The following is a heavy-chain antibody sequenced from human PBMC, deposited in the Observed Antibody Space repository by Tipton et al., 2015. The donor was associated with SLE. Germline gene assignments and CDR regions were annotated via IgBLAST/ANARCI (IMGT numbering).Heavy chain of an antibody. CDR1: GFTFSSYS. J-gene: IGHJ6*02. CDR2: ISSSSSTI. D-gene: IGHD1-26*01. CDR3: ARAWGGSYYHYYGMDV. V-gene: IGHV3-48*01. Sequence: SLRLSCAASGFTFSSYSMNWVRQALGKGLEWVSYISSSSSTIYYADSVKGRFTISRDNAKNSLYLQMNSLRAEDTAVYYCARAWGGSYYHYYGMDVWGQGTTVTVSS.